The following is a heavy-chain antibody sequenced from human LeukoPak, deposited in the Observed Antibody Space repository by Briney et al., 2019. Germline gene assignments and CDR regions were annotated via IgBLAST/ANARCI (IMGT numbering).Heavy chain of an antibody. D-gene: IGHD3-22*01. CDR2: IYYSGST. CDR1: GYSISSGYY. V-gene: IGHV4-38-2*02. Sequence: SETLSLTCTVSGYSISSGYYWGWIRQPPGKGLEWIGSIYYSGSTYYNPSLKRRVTISVDTSKNQFSLKLSSVTAEDTAVYYCATRKDYYDSSGYYYGGWYLCAFDIWGQGTMVTVSS. J-gene: IGHJ3*02. CDR3: ATRKDYYDSSGYYYGGWYLCAFDI.